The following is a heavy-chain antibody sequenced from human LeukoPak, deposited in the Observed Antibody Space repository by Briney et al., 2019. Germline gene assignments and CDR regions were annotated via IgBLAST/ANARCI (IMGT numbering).Heavy chain of an antibody. CDR1: GFPFTRFY. CDR3: ARKDFSSGSFSY. V-gene: IGHV3-11*04. CDR2: IGLSGSPL. J-gene: IGHJ4*02. Sequence: GGSLRLSCAVSGFPFTRFYMSWIRQAPGKGLEWISYIGLSGSPLDYADSVRGRFTISRDNAKNSLYLEMNSLRAEHTAVYYCARKDFSSGSFSYWGQGTLVTVSS. D-gene: IGHD3-22*01.